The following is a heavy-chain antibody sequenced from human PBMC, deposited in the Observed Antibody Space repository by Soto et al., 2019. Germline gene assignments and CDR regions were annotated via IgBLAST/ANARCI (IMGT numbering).Heavy chain of an antibody. D-gene: IGHD6-19*01. CDR2: INHSGST. Sequence: QVQLQQWGAGLLKPSETLSLTCAVYGGSFSGYYWSWIRQPPGKGLEWIGEINHSGSTNYNPSLKSQVTISVDTSKNQFSLKLSSVTAADTAVYYCARDVSSSGWYGYYYYGMDVWGQGTTVTVSS. V-gene: IGHV4-34*01. CDR3: ARDVSSSGWYGYYYYGMDV. J-gene: IGHJ6*02. CDR1: GGSFSGYY.